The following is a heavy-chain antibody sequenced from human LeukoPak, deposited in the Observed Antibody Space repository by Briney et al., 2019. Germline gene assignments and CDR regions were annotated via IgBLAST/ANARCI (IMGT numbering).Heavy chain of an antibody. V-gene: IGHV4-39*07. CDR3: ARDRFGEFIVGIDY. D-gene: IGHD3-10*01. CDR2: IYYSGST. CDR1: GGSISSSSYY. J-gene: IGHJ4*02. Sequence: SETLSLTCTVSGGSISSSSYYWGWIRQPPGKGLEWIGSIYYSGSTYYNPSLKSRVTISVDTSKNQFSLKLSSVTAADTAVYYCARDRFGEFIVGIDYWGQGTLVTVSS.